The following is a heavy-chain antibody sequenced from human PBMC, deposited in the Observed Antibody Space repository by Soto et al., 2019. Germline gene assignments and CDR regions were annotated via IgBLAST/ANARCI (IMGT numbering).Heavy chain of an antibody. Sequence: GASVKVSCKASGYTFTGYYMHWVRQAPGQGLEWMGWINPNSGGSTHYADSVKGRFTISRDNSRNTLHLQMNSLRAEDTGVYYCTKEPTATVNSDYWGQGTLVTVSS. J-gene: IGHJ4*02. CDR3: TKEPTATVNSDY. V-gene: IGHV1-2*02. CDR1: GYTFTGYY. CDR2: INPNSGGST. D-gene: IGHD4-17*01.